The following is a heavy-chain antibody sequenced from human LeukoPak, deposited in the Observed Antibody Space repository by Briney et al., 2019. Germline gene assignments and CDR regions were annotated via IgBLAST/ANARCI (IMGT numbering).Heavy chain of an antibody. V-gene: IGHV4-61*02. CDR1: GGSISSGSYY. J-gene: IGHJ4*02. CDR2: IYTSGST. Sequence: SQTLSLTCTVSGGSISSGSYYWSWIRQPAGKGLEWIGRIYTSGSTNYNPSLKSRVTISVDTSKNQFSLKLSSVTAADTAVYYCACTDYGGKSYYFDYWGQGTLVTVSS. CDR3: ACTDYGGKSYYFDY. D-gene: IGHD4-23*01.